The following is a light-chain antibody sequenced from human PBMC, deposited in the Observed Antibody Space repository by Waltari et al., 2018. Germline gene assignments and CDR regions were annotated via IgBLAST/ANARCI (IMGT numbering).Light chain of an antibody. Sequence: SYELTQPPSVSVSPGQTASITCSGDKLGDKFACWYQQKPGQSPVLVMYQDSKRPSGIPGRLSGSNSGNTANLTISGTQAMDEADYYCQAWDSTTVVFGGGTKLTVL. CDR2: QDS. CDR1: KLGDKF. CDR3: QAWDSTTVV. J-gene: IGLJ2*01. V-gene: IGLV3-1*01.